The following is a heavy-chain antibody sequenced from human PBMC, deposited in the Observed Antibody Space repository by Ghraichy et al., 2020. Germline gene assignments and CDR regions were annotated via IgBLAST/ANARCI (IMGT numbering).Heavy chain of an antibody. CDR2: IYTSGST. CDR3: ARASVEATASDYYFDY. Sequence: SQTLSLTCTVSGGSISSYYWSWIRQPPGKGLEWIGYIYTSGSTNYNPSLKSRVTISVDTSKNQFSLKLSSVTAADTAVYYCARASVEATASDYYFDYWGQGTLVTVSS. J-gene: IGHJ4*02. D-gene: IGHD2-21*02. CDR1: GGSISSYY. V-gene: IGHV4-4*09.